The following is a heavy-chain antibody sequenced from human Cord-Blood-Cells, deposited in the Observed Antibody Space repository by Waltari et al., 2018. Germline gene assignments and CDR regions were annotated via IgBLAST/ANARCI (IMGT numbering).Heavy chain of an antibody. V-gene: IGHV3-30*03. J-gene: IGHJ3*02. Sequence: QVQLVESGGGVVQPGRSLRLSCAPSGFTFSSYGMHWVRQAPGKGLEWVAVISYDGSNKYYADSVKGRFTISRDNSKNTLYLQMNSLRAEDTAVYYCAGHDAFDIWGQGTMVTVSS. CDR3: AGHDAFDI. CDR1: GFTFSSYG. CDR2: ISYDGSNK.